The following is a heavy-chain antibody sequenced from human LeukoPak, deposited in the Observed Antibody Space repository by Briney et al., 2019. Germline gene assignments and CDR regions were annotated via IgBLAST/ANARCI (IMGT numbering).Heavy chain of an antibody. Sequence: GGSLRLSCAASGFTFDDYTMDWVRQPPGKGLEWVSGITGNGDSVDYSDSVRGRFTISRDNAKNSLSLQMNSLRPEDTAFYYCAKANWGTPFDSWGQGTLVTVSS. J-gene: IGHJ4*02. CDR2: ITGNGDSV. D-gene: IGHD7-27*01. CDR3: AKANWGTPFDS. V-gene: IGHV3-9*01. CDR1: GFTFDDYT.